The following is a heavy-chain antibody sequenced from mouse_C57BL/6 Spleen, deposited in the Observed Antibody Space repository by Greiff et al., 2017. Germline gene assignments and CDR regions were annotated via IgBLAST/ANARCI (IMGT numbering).Heavy chain of an antibody. CDR2: IWSGGST. V-gene: IGHV2-2*01. J-gene: IGHJ1*03. CDR3: ARGESYWYFDV. Sequence: QVQLQQSGPGLVQPSQSLSITCTVSGFSLTSSGVHWVRQSPGKGLAWLGVIWSGGSTDYNAALISRLSISKDNSKSQVFFKMNSLQADDTAIYYCARGESYWYFDVWGTGTTVTVSS. CDR1: GFSLTSSG.